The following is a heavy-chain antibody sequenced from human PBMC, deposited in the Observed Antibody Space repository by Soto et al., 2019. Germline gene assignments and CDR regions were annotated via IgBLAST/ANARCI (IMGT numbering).Heavy chain of an antibody. CDR1: GFTFSNYG. V-gene: IGHV3-33*06. CDR2: IWYDGSYK. D-gene: IGHD5-18*01. J-gene: IGHJ4*02. CDR3: AKDEGRYTYGLRDC. Sequence: QVQLVESGGGVVQPGRSLRLSCAASGFTFSNYGMYWVRQAPGKGLEWVAVIWYDGSYKYYADSVKGRFTISRDNSRTTLHLQMNSLRAEDTAVYYCAKDEGRYTYGLRDCWGQGTLVTVSS.